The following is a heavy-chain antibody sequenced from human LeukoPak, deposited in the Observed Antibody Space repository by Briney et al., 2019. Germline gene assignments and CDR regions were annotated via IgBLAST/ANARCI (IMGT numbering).Heavy chain of an antibody. V-gene: IGHV1-46*01. CDR3: ARRGYHYDSGDYYYWFDP. J-gene: IGHJ5*02. CDR2: INPSGGTA. D-gene: IGHD3-22*01. Sequence: ASVKVSCKASGGTFSSYAISWVRQAPGQGLEWMGMINPSGGTAGYAQKFQGRLTMTRDTSTSTVYMDLSSLRSEDTAVYYCARRGYHYDSGDYYYWFDPWGQGTLVTVSS. CDR1: GGTFSSYA.